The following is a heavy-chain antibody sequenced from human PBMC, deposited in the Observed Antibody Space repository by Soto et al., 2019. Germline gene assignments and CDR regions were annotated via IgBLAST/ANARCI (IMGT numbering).Heavy chain of an antibody. V-gene: IGHV1-24*01. Sequence: QVQLLQSGAEVKKPGASVKVSCKVSGHTLTELSMHWVRQAPGRGLEWMGGFDPEDGETIFAQKCQGRVTMTEDTSKDSTYMELTSLRSEDTAVYYCAAGGTRWLHSPFDDWGQGTLVTISS. CDR2: FDPEDGET. J-gene: IGHJ4*02. CDR3: AAGGTRWLHSPFDD. D-gene: IGHD1-1*01. CDR1: GHTLTELS.